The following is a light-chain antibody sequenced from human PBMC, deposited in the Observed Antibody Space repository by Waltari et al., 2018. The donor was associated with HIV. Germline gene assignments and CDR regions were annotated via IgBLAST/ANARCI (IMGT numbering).Light chain of an antibody. J-gene: IGKJ4*01. Sequence: EIVLTQSPGTLSLSPGERATLSCRASQSISSAYLAWYQQTPGQAPRLLIYGASTRATGIPDRFSGSGSGTDFTLTISRLEPEDFAVYYCQHYDTSPLTFGGGTKVEIK. CDR3: QHYDTSPLT. V-gene: IGKV3-20*01. CDR1: QSISSAY. CDR2: GAS.